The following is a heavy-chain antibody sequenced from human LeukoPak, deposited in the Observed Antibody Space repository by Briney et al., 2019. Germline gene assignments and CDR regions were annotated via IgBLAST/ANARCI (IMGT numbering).Heavy chain of an antibody. V-gene: IGHV1-69*04. Sequence: SVKVSCKASGGTFSSYAISWVRQAPGQGLEWMGRIIPILGIANYAQRFQGRVTITADKSTSTAYMELSSLRSEDTAVYYCARDLVAAAGTSYWGQGTLVTVSS. CDR3: ARDLVAAAGTSY. CDR2: IIPILGIA. J-gene: IGHJ4*02. D-gene: IGHD6-13*01. CDR1: GGTFSSYA.